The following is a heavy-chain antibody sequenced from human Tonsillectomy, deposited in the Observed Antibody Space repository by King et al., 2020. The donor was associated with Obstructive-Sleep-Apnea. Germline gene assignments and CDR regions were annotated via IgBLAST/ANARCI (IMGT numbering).Heavy chain of an antibody. D-gene: IGHD3-22*01. CDR1: RGSMSSYY. CDR3: ARRKGYDSSGYYRNWFDP. J-gene: IGHJ5*02. CDR2: IYYSGYT. V-gene: IGHV4-59*08. Sequence: QLQESGPGLVKPSETLSLTCNVSRGSMSSYYWSWIRQPPGKGLEWIGYIYYSGYTSYNPSLKSRVTISIDTSKNQFSLKLSSVTAADTAVYYCARRKGYDSSGYYRNWFDPWGQGTLVTVSS.